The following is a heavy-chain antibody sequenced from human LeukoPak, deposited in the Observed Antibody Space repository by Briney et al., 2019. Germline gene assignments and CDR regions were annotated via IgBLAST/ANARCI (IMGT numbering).Heavy chain of an antibody. J-gene: IGHJ3*02. V-gene: IGHV4-61*01. CDR3: ARAPRDAFDI. CDR2: IYYSGST. Sequence: SETLSLTCTVSGGSISSSSYYWSWIRQPPGKGLEWIGYIYYSGSTNYNPSLKSRVTISVDTSKNQFSLKLGSVTAADTAVYYCARAPRDAFDIWGQGTMVTVSS. CDR1: GGSISSSSYY.